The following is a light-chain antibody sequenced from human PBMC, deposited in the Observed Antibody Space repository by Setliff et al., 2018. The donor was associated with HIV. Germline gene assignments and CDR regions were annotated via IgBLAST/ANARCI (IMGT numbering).Light chain of an antibody. CDR2: DVT. J-gene: IGLJ1*01. V-gene: IGLV2-11*01. Sequence: QSALTQPRSVSGSPGQSVTIPCTGTSSDVGSYNYVTWYQQHPGKVPKLMIYDVTRRPSGVPDRFSGSRSGNTASLTISGLQAEDEADYYCSSFAGRLHVCGTGTRSPS. CDR3: SSFAGRLHV. CDR1: SSDVGSYNY.